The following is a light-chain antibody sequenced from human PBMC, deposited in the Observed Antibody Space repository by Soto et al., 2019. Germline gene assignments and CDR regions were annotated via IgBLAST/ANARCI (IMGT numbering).Light chain of an antibody. J-gene: IGKJ1*01. Sequence: DIQMTQSPSSLSASVGDRVTITCQASQDISNYLNWYQQKPGKAPKLLIYDASNLETGVPSRFSGSGSGTDFTFTISSLQPEDIATYYCQQYDNLPSATFGQGTKVDIK. V-gene: IGKV1-33*01. CDR1: QDISNY. CDR2: DAS. CDR3: QQYDNLPSAT.